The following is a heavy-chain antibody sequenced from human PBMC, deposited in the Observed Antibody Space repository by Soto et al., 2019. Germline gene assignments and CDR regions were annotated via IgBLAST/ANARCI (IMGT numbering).Heavy chain of an antibody. CDR3: AKDWVNLRGPIDY. CDR1: VFYFSVYG. Sequence: GGSLLLYCASCVFYFSVYGMHWVRQTPGKGLEWVAVISYDGSNKYYVDSVKGRFTISRDNSKNTLYLQMNSLRAEDTAVYYCAKDWVNLRGPIDYWGPGTMFTGSS. CDR2: ISYDGSNK. J-gene: IGHJ4*02. V-gene: IGHV3-30*18. D-gene: IGHD2-21*01.